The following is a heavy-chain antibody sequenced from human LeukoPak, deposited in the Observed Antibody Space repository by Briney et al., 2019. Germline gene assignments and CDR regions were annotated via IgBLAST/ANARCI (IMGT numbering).Heavy chain of an antibody. CDR3: ARILGSEFDY. CDR2: INPNSGGT. J-gene: IGHJ4*02. Sequence: ASVKVSCKASGYTFTSYGISWVRQAPGQGLEWMGWINPNSGGTNYAQKFQGRVTMTRDTSISTAYMELSRLRSDDTAVYYCARILGSEFDYWGQGTLVTVSS. D-gene: IGHD6-6*01. CDR1: GYTFTSYG. V-gene: IGHV1-2*02.